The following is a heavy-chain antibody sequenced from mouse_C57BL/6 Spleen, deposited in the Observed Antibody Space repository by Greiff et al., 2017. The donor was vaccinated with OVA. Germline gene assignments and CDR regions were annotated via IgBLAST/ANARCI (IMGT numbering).Heavy chain of an antibody. V-gene: IGHV1-69*01. CDR3: ARKGVLSHAMDY. J-gene: IGHJ4*01. CDR1: GYTFTSYW. CDR2: IDPSDSYT. D-gene: IGHD1-1*02. Sequence: QVQLQQSGAELVMPGASVKLSCKASGYTFTSYWMHWVKQRPGQGLEWIGEIDPSDSYTNYNQKFKGKSTLTVDKSSSTAYMQLSSLTSEDSAVYYCARKGVLSHAMDYWGQGTSVTVSS.